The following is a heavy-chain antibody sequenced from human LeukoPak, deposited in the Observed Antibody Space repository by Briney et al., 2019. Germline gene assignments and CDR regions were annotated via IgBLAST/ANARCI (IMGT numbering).Heavy chain of an antibody. V-gene: IGHV3-53*04. CDR3: ARGLDYGDYFDY. Sequence: GGSLRLTCAASGLTVSSDYMNWVRQAPGRGLEWVSVIYTGDSTYYADSVKGRFTISRHNSKNTLYLQMNSLRAEDTAVYYCARGLDYGDYFDYWGQGTLVTVSS. J-gene: IGHJ4*02. D-gene: IGHD4-17*01. CDR2: IYTGDST. CDR1: GLTVSSDY.